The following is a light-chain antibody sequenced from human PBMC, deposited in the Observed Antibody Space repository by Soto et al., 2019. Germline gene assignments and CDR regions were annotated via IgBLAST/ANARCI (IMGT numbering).Light chain of an antibody. CDR2: GAS. CDR3: QHYASSPPGFT. CDR1: QRVSSTY. Sequence: EIVLTQSPGTLSLFPGERATFSCRASQRVSSTYFAWYRQKPGQPPRLLIYGASKRATGVPDRVSGSGSGTDFTLTINRLEPEDFAVYYCQHYASSPPGFTFGPGTTVDIK. V-gene: IGKV3-20*01. J-gene: IGKJ3*01.